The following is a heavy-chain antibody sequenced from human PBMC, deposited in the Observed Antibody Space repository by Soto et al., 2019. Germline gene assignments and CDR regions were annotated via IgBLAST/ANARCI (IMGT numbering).Heavy chain of an antibody. Sequence: SETLSLTCSVSGDSISDYYWSWIRQPPGKGLEWIGYIYHSGSTYYNPSLKSRVTISVDTSKNQFSLKLRSLTAADTAVYYCARSGYSYGFGVYYFDYWGQGTLVTVSS. CDR2: IYHSGST. J-gene: IGHJ4*02. V-gene: IGHV4-59*12. D-gene: IGHD5-18*01. CDR3: ARSGYSYGFGVYYFDY. CDR1: GDSISDYY.